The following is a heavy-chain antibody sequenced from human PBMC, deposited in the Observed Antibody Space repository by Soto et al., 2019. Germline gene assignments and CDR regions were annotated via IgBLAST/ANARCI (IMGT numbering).Heavy chain of an antibody. D-gene: IGHD5-12*01. Sequence: LSLTCTVSGGSISSSSYYWGWIRQPPGKGLEWIGSIYYSGSTYYNPSLKSRVTISVDTSKNQFSLKLSSVTAADTAVYYCARHRRRRDGYNFWGQGTLVTVSS. V-gene: IGHV4-39*01. CDR2: IYYSGST. J-gene: IGHJ4*02. CDR3: ARHRRRRDGYNF. CDR1: GGSISSSSYY.